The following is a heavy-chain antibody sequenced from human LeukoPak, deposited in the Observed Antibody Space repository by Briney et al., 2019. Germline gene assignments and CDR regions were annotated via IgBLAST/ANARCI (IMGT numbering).Heavy chain of an antibody. CDR1: GLTFSNDW. J-gene: IGHJ5*02. V-gene: IGHV3-74*01. Sequence: GGSMRLSCVASGLTFSNDWMHWVRQPPGKGLVWVSRIYVDGRTTNYADSVKGRFTISRDNAKNTVYLEMNSLSVEDTATYYCIRDFRSADLWGQGTLVTVTS. CDR2: IYVDGRTT. CDR3: IRDFRSADL.